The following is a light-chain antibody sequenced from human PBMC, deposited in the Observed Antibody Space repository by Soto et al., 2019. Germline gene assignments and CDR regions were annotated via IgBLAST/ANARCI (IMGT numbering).Light chain of an antibody. CDR2: GAS. V-gene: IGKV1-16*02. J-gene: IGKJ5*01. CDR3: QQYKSYPIT. Sequence: DIQMTRSPSSLSASVGDRVTITCRASQDISNYLAWFHQKPGKAPKSLISGASTLQSGVPSKVSGSGSGTDFTLTITNLQPEDFATYYCQQYKSYPITFGQGTRLEIK. CDR1: QDISNY.